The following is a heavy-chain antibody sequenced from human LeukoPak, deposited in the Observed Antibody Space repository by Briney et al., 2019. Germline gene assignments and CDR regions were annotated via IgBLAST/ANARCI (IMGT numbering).Heavy chain of an antibody. V-gene: IGHV4-61*02. CDR2: IYTSGST. D-gene: IGHD3-3*01. Sequence: SQTLSLTCTVSGGSISSGSYYWSWIRQPAGKGLEWIGRIYTSGSTNYNPSLKSRVTISVDTSKNQFSLKLSSVTAADTAVYYCARSSVLRFLELWGQGTLVTVSS. J-gene: IGHJ4*02. CDR3: ARSSVLRFLEL. CDR1: GGSISSGSYY.